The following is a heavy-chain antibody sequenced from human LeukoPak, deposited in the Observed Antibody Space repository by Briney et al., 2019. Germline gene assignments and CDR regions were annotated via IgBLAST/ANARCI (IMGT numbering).Heavy chain of an antibody. Sequence: GGSLRLSCAASGFTFSDYYMSWIRQAPGKGLEWVSYISSSSSYTNYADSVKGRFTISRDNAKNSLYLQMNSLRAEDTAVYYCARYDILTDGGVPPEYYFDYWGQGTLVTVSS. V-gene: IGHV3-11*06. D-gene: IGHD3-9*01. CDR2: ISSSSSYT. J-gene: IGHJ4*02. CDR1: GFTFSDYY. CDR3: ARYDILTDGGVPPEYYFDY.